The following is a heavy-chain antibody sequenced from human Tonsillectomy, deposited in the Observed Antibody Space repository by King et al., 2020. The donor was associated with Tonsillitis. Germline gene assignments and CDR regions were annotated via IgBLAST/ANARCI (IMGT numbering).Heavy chain of an antibody. J-gene: IGHJ6*02. V-gene: IGHV3-21*01. D-gene: IGHD3-16*01. CDR3: AGVSSVFGGGSLWGYGRDV. CDR2: ISSSTSYI. CDR1: GFTFSTYS. Sequence: VQLVESGGGLVKPVGFLRLSCAASGFTFSTYSMNWVRQAPGKGLEWVSSISSSTSYIYYADSVKGRFTISRDNAKNSLYLQMSSLRAEDTAVYYCAGVSSVFGGGSLWGYGRDVWGQGTPVFVSS.